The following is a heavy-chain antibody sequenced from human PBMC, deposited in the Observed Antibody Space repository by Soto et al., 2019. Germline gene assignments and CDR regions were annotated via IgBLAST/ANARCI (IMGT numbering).Heavy chain of an antibody. J-gene: IGHJ4*02. Sequence: GGSLRLSCAASGFTFSSYSMNWVRQAPGKGLEWVSSISSSNSYIYYAASVKGRFTISRDNAKNSLYLQKNSLSAEDTAVYYCARVQLEYSGYERYFDYWGQGTLVTVSS. CDR1: GFTFSSYS. CDR3: ARVQLEYSGYERYFDY. V-gene: IGHV3-21*01. CDR2: ISSSNSYI. D-gene: IGHD5-12*01.